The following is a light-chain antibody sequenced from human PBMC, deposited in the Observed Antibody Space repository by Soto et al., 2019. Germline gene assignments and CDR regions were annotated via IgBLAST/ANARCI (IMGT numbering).Light chain of an antibody. V-gene: IGKV3-15*01. CDR1: QSVSSD. CDR3: LQYSHWPPT. Sequence: EMVMTQSPATLSVSPGERATVSCRATQSVSSDLAWYQQKPGQAPSLLIYGASTRATGIAARFSGSGSGTEFALTISGLQSEDFAVYYCLQYSHWPPTFGQGTKLEIK. J-gene: IGKJ2*01. CDR2: GAS.